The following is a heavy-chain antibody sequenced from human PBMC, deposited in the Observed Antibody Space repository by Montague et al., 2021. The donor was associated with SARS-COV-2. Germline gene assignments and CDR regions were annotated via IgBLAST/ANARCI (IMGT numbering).Heavy chain of an antibody. Sequence: SETLSLTRAVCGGSFSGYYLNWIRQPPGKGLEWIGEINHSGSTNYNPSLKSRVTIAVDTSKNQVSLKLTSVTAADTAVFYCARSTVTNSPFGFSNKLRSRYNGMDVWGQGTTVTVSS. J-gene: IGHJ6*02. D-gene: IGHD4-17*01. V-gene: IGHV4-34*01. CDR3: ARSTVTNSPFGFSNKLRSRYNGMDV. CDR2: INHSGST. CDR1: GGSFSGYY.